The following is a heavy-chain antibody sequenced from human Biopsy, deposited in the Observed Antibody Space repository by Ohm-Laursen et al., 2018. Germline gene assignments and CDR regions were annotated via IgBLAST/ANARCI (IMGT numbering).Heavy chain of an antibody. CDR1: GFTVNRNY. D-gene: IGHD3-22*01. V-gene: IGHV3-53*01. CDR3: ARSTYYYESSGTRRGLDI. J-gene: IGHJ3*02. CDR2: IDSGGYT. Sequence: SLRLSCAASGFTVNRNYMTWVRQAPGKGLEWVSVIDSGGYTHYTDSVKGRFTISRDNSKNTLYLQMNNLSAEDTAVYYCARSTYYYESSGTRRGLDIWGQGTMVTVSS.